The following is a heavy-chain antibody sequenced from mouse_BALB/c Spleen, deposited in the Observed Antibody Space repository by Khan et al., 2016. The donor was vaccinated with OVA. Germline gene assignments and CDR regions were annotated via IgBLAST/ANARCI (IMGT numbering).Heavy chain of an antibody. J-gene: IGHJ3*01. Sequence: EVQLQESGPGLVKPSQSLSLTCTVTGYSITSDYAWNWIRPFPGNKLEWMGYISYSGSTSYNPSLKSRISITRDTSKNQFFLQLNSVTTEDTATYYCARLGPGFTFWGQGTLVTVSA. CDR1: GYSITSDYA. CDR3: ARLGPGFTF. V-gene: IGHV3-2*02. D-gene: IGHD4-1*01. CDR2: ISYSGST.